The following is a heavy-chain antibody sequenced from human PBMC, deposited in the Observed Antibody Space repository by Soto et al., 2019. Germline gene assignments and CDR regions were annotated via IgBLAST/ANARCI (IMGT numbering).Heavy chain of an antibody. Sequence: TSETLSLTCTLSGGSISRGGYYWSWIRQHPEKGLEWIGYIYYSGSTYYNPSLKSRVTISVDTSKNQFSLKLSSVTAADTAVYYCARKDGAGQYYYYYYGMDVWGQGTTVTVSS. CDR3: ARKDGAGQYYYYYYGMDV. CDR1: GGSISRGGYY. CDR2: IYYSGST. D-gene: IGHD6-19*01. V-gene: IGHV4-31*03. J-gene: IGHJ6*02.